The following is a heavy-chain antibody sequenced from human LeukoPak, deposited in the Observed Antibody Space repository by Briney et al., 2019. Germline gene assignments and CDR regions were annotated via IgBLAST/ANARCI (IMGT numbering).Heavy chain of an antibody. CDR3: AKNLLGSEAFSWYFDL. Sequence: GGSLRLSCAASGFTFSRDGMSWVRQAPGKRLEWVSSISASGGGTVYADSVKGRVTISRDNSKNTLYLQMHSLRAEDTAVYSCAKNLLGSEAFSWYFDLWGRGTLVTVSS. CDR1: GFTFSRDG. J-gene: IGHJ2*01. V-gene: IGHV3-23*01. CDR2: ISASGGGT. D-gene: IGHD1-26*01.